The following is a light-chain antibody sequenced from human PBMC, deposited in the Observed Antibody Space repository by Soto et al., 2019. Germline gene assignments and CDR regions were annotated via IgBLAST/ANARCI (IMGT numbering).Light chain of an antibody. CDR2: DVS. V-gene: IGLV2-14*01. Sequence: QSVLTQPASVSGSPGQSITISCTGTSTDVGGYNYVSWYQQHPGKAPKLMIYDVSNRPSGVSNRFSGSKSGNTASLTISGLQAEDEAHYYCTSYTSSSTRVVFGGGTQLTVL. CDR1: STDVGGYNY. CDR3: TSYTSSSTRVV. J-gene: IGLJ2*01.